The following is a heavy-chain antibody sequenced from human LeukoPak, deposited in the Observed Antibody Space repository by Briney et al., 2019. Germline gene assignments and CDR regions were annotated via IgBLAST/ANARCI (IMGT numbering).Heavy chain of an antibody. CDR2: IYYSGST. Sequence: PSETLSLTCTVSGGSISSSSYYWGWIRQPPGKGLEWIGSIYYSGSTYYNPSLKSRVTISVDTSKNQFSLKLSSVTAADTAVYYCASKPSWDILTGSHPYWGQGTLVTVSS. D-gene: IGHD3-9*01. V-gene: IGHV4-39*01. CDR3: ASKPSWDILTGSHPY. CDR1: GGSISSSSYY. J-gene: IGHJ4*02.